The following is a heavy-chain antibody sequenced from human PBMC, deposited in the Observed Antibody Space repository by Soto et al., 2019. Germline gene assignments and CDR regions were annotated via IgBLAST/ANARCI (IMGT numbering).Heavy chain of an antibody. Sequence: SGPTLVNPTQTLTLTCTFSGFSLSTSGVGVGWIRQPPGKALEWLALIYWNDDKRYSPSLKSRLTITKDTSKNQVVLTMTNMDPVDTATYYCAHFESGSYQRKSWGYFDYWGQGTLVTVSS. J-gene: IGHJ4*02. CDR2: IYWNDDK. V-gene: IGHV2-5*01. D-gene: IGHD1-26*01. CDR1: GFSLSTSGVG. CDR3: AHFESGSYQRKSWGYFDY.